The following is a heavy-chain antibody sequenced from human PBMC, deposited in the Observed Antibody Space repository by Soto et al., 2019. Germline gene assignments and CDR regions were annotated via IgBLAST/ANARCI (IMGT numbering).Heavy chain of an antibody. J-gene: IGHJ4*02. CDR3: AKAQVGDLEWLFDY. D-gene: IGHD3-3*01. CDR2: ISWDGGST. CDR1: GFTFDDYT. V-gene: IGHV3-43*01. Sequence: GGSLRLSCAASGFTFDDYTMNWVRQAPGKGLEWVSLISWDGGSTYYADSVKGRFTISRDNSKNSLYLQMNSLRTEDTALYYCAKAQVGDLEWLFDYWGQGTLVTVSS.